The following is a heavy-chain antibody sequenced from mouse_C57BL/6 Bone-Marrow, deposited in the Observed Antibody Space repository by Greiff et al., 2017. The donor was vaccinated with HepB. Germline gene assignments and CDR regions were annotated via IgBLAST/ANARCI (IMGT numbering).Heavy chain of an antibody. CDR1: GFTFSSYA. V-gene: IGHV5-4*03. J-gene: IGHJ3*01. Sequence: DVMLVESGGGLVKPGGSLKLSCAASGFTFSSYAMSWVRQTPEKRLEWVATISDGGSYTYYPDNVKGRFTISRDNAKNNLYLQMSHLKSEDTAMYYCARSITTVVAPFAYWGQGTLVTVSA. CDR3: ARSITTVVAPFAY. D-gene: IGHD1-1*01. CDR2: ISDGGSYT.